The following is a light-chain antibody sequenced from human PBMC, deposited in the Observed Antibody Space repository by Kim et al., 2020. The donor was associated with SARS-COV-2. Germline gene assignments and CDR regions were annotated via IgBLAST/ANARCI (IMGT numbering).Light chain of an antibody. J-gene: IGLJ3*02. CDR3: ATWDGSLNGL. V-gene: IGLV1-47*01. CDR1: TSNIGRYH. Sequence: ELTQPPSASVTPGQRATISCSGGTSNIGRYHVYWYQHLPGTAPILLIYANDQRPSGVPGRFSGSKSGTSASLAISGLRSEDEGDYYCATWDGSLNGLFGGGTQLTVL. CDR2: AND.